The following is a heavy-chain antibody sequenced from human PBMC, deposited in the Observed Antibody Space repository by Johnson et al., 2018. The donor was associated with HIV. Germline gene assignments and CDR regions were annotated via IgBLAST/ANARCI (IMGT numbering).Heavy chain of an antibody. CDR2: IGTAGDT. J-gene: IGHJ3*02. D-gene: IGHD3-3*01. CDR3: ARDRGITIFAVTIDAFDI. CDR1: GFTVTTKY. V-gene: IGHV3-66*01. Sequence: EVQLVESGGGLVQPGGSLRLSCAASGFTVTTKYMSWVRQAPGKGLEWVSVIGTAGDTYYPGSVKGRFTISRENAKNSLYLQMNSLRAEDTAVYYCARDRGITIFAVTIDAFDIWGQGTMVTVSS.